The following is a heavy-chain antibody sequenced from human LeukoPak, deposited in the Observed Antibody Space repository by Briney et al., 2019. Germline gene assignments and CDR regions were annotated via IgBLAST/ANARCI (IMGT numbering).Heavy chain of an antibody. CDR3: TSPKGYCSSTSCRRQDYYYYMDV. CDR2: IRSKANSYAT. J-gene: IGHJ6*03. CDR1: GFTFSGSA. D-gene: IGHD2-2*01. V-gene: IGHV3-73*01. Sequence: PGESLRLSCAASGFTFSGSAMHWVRQASGKGLEWVGRIRSKANSYATAYAASVKGRFTISRDDSKNTAYLQMNSLKTEDTAVYYCTSPKGYCSSTSCRRQDYYYYMDVWGKGTTVTVSS.